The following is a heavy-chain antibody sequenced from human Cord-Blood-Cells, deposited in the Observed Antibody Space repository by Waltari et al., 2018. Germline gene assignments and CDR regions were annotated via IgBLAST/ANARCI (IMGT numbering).Heavy chain of an antibody. Sequence: QVQLQESGPGLVKPSETLSLTCTVSGGSISSYYWSWIRQPAGKGLEWIGRIYTSGSTNYNPSLKSRVTMSVDTSKNQFSLKLSSVTAADTAVYYCAREDIVVVPAAIQSAYYYYYYMDVWGKGTTVTVSS. CDR1: GGSISSYY. J-gene: IGHJ6*03. CDR3: AREDIVVVPAAIQSAYYYYYYMDV. CDR2: IYTSGST. D-gene: IGHD2-2*01. V-gene: IGHV4-4*07.